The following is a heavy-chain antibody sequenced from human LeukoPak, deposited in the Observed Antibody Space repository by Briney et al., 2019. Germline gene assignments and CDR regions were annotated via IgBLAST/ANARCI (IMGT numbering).Heavy chain of an antibody. CDR1: GYRFATSW. D-gene: IGHD3-10*01. CDR3: ARGAYGSGSSYNYYGMDV. V-gene: IGHV5-51*01. CDR2: IYPDDADS. Sequence: PGESLKISCKGSGYRFATSWIAWVRQMPGKGLEWMGIIYPDDADSRYSPSFEGQVTFSVDKSISTAYLQWSSLKVSDTAIYDCARGAYGSGSSYNYYGMDVWGQGTPVTVSS. J-gene: IGHJ6*02.